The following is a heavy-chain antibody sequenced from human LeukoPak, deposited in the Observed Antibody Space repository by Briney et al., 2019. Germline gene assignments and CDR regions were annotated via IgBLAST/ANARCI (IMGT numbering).Heavy chain of an antibody. J-gene: IGHJ3*02. Sequence: GGSLRLSCAASGFTFSSYGMHWVRQAPGKGLEWVAFIRYDGSNKYYADSVKGRFTISRDNSKNTLYLQMNSLRAEDTAVYYCAKVGVKYDSRGAFDIWGQGTMVTVSS. D-gene: IGHD3-3*01. V-gene: IGHV3-30*02. CDR3: AKVGVKYDSRGAFDI. CDR1: GFTFSSYG. CDR2: IRYDGSNK.